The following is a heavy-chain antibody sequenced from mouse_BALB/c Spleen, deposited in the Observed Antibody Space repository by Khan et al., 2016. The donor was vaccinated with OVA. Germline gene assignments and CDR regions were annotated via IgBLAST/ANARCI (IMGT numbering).Heavy chain of an antibody. Sequence: EVELVESGGDLVKPGGSLKLSCAASGFIFSSYSMSWVRQTPDKRLEWVATISSGGDYTYYPYSVKGRFTISRDDAKNTLYLQMSSLKSEDTAMYYGASHLTGSCAYWGQGTLVTGSA. CDR2: ISSGGDYT. J-gene: IGHJ3*01. V-gene: IGHV5-6*01. CDR1: GFIFSSYS. CDR3: ASHLTGSCAY. D-gene: IGHD4-1*01.